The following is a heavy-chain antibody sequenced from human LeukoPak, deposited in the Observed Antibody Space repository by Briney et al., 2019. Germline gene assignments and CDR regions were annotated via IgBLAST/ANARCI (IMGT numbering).Heavy chain of an antibody. V-gene: IGHV3-48*04. CDR2: ISSSSSTI. Sequence: PGGSLRLSCAASGFTFSSYGMTWVRQAPGKGLEWVSYISSSSSTIYYADSVKGRFTISRDNAKNSLYLQMNSLRAEDTAVYYCARVGVGYEGSNWFDPWGQGTLVTVSS. CDR1: GFTFSSYG. CDR3: ARVGVGYEGSNWFDP. J-gene: IGHJ5*02. D-gene: IGHD2-15*01.